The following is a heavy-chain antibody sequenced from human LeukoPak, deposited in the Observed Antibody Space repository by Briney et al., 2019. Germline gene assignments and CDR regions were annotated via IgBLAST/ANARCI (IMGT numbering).Heavy chain of an antibody. Sequence: SETLSLTCAVYGGSFSGYYWSWIRQPPGKGLEWIGEINHSGSTNYNPSLKSRVTISVDTSKNQFSLKLSSVTAADTAVYYCARLVSSSWLYYFDYWGQGTLVTVSS. CDR3: ARLVSSSWLYYFDY. CDR1: GGSFSGYY. J-gene: IGHJ4*02. D-gene: IGHD6-13*01. V-gene: IGHV4-34*01. CDR2: INHSGST.